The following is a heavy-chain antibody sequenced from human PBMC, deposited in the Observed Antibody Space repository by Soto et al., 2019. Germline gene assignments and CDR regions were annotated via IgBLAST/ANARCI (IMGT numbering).Heavy chain of an antibody. J-gene: IGHJ4*02. V-gene: IGHV4-59*03. CDR2: VSYSGSP. Sequence: PSETLSLTCTVSGASISSYFWSWIRQPPGKGLEWVAYVSYSGSPHYNPSLQSRVTVSVDTSKSQFSLEVTSLTAADTAVCSLVVGGPVQLWARVYGGTGSLVTVAT. D-gene: IGHD1-1*01. CDR3: VVGGPVQLWARVY. CDR1: GASISSYF.